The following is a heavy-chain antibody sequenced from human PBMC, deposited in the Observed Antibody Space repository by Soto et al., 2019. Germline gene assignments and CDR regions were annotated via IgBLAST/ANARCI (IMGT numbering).Heavy chain of an antibody. V-gene: IGHV1-3*01. J-gene: IGHJ4*02. CDR3: ARRTTASGWYGLFDY. Sequence: ASVKVSCKASGYTFTSYAMHWVRQAPGQRLEWMGWINAGNGNTKYSQKFQGRVTITRDTSASTAYMELSSLRSEDTAVYYCARRTTASGWYGLFDYWGQGTLVTVS. CDR2: INAGNGNT. CDR1: GYTFTSYA. D-gene: IGHD6-19*01.